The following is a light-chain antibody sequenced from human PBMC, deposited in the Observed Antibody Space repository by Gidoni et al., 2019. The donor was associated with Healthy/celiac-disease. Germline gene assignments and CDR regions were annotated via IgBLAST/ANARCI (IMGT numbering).Light chain of an antibody. CDR1: QGISSY. Sequence: IQMTQSPSSLSASVGDRVTITCRASQGISSYLDWYQQKPGKAPKLLIYAASSLQSGVPSRFSGSGSGTDFTLTISSLQPEDFATYYCQQSYSTPLTFXGXTKVEIK. CDR2: AAS. CDR3: QQSYSTPLT. J-gene: IGKJ4*01. V-gene: IGKV1-39*01.